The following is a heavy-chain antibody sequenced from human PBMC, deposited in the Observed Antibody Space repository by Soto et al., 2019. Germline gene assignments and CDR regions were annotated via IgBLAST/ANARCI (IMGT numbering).Heavy chain of an antibody. CDR1: GGSVSSGTYY. CDR3: ARGPHSGSYFY. D-gene: IGHD1-26*01. V-gene: IGHV4-61*01. J-gene: IGHJ4*02. Sequence: PSETLSLTCTVSGGSVSSGTYYWSWIRQPPGKGLEWIGYIYYSGGTNYNPSLKSRVTISVDTSKNQFSLNLNSVTAADTALYYCARGPHSGSYFYWGQGILVTVSS. CDR2: IYYSGGT.